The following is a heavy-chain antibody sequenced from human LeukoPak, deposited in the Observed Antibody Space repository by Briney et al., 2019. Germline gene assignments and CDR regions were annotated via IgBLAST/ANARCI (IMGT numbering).Heavy chain of an antibody. D-gene: IGHD3-10*01. CDR1: GGSFSGYY. CDR2: INHSGST. V-gene: IGHV4-34*01. Sequence: SETLSLTCAVYGGSFSGYYWSWIRQPPGKGLEGIGEINHSGSTNYNPSLKSRVTISVDTSKNQFSLKLSSVTAADTAVYYCARGNGSGSYYPNWFDPWGQGTLVTVSS. CDR3: ARGNGSGSYYPNWFDP. J-gene: IGHJ5*02.